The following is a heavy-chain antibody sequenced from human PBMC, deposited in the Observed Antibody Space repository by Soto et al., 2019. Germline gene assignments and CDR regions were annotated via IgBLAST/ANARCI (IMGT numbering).Heavy chain of an antibody. CDR2: ISYMGTT. CDR3: TRSGGDYMNSDYYGGDFDS. V-gene: IGHV4-59*01. Sequence: QVQLRESGPGLVKPSETLSLTCSVSGGSINKYYWSWIRQPPGKGLEYIGYISYMGTTNYNPSLKSRVTISVDTSKNQFSLKLTSVTAADTAVYYCTRSGGDYMNSDYYGGDFDSWGRGTLVTVSS. D-gene: IGHD3-22*01. CDR1: GGSINKYY. J-gene: IGHJ4*02.